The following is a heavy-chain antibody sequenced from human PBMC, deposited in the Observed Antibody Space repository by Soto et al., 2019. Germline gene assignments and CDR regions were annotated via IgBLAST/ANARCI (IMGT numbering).Heavy chain of an antibody. J-gene: IGHJ4*02. CDR1: GGSITSNSYY. D-gene: IGHD4-17*01. V-gene: IGHV4-39*01. Sequence: SETLSLTCTVSGGSITSNSYYWGWIRQPPGKGLEWIGSFYYSESTYFNPSLKSRVTISVDPSKNQFSLKLSAVTAADTAVYYCARRSTVTYDYWGQGIMVTVSS. CDR2: FYYSEST. CDR3: ARRSTVTYDY.